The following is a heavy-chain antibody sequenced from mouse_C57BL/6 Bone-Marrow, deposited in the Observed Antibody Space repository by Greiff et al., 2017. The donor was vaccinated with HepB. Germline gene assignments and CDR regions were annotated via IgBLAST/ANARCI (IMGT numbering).Heavy chain of an antibody. CDR1: GYSFTGYY. CDR2: INPSTGGT. J-gene: IGHJ3*01. D-gene: IGHD2-5*01. Sequence: VQLKQSGPELVKPGASVKISCKASGYSFTGYYMNWVKQSPEKSLEWIGEINPSTGGTTYNQKFKAKATLTVDKSSSTAYMQLKSLTSEDSAVYYCARWAYYSNYGGFAYWGQGTLVTVSA. V-gene: IGHV1-42*01. CDR3: ARWAYYSNYGGFAY.